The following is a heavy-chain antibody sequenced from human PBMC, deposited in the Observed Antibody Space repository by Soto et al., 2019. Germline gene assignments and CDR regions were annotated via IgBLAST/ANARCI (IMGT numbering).Heavy chain of an antibody. V-gene: IGHV3-7*03. Sequence: GGSLRLSCAASGFTFSSYLMSWVRQAPGKGLEWVANIKQDGSEKYYVDSVKGRFTISRDNAKNSLYLQMNSLRAEDTAVYYCARVTYGSGIYYYYGMDVWGQGTTVTVSS. CDR3: ARVTYGSGIYYYYGMDV. CDR2: IKQDGSEK. D-gene: IGHD3-10*01. CDR1: GFTFSSYL. J-gene: IGHJ6*02.